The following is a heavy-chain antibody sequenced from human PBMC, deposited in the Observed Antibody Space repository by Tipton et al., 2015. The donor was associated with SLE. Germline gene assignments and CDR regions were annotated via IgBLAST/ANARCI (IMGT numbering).Heavy chain of an antibody. CDR2: IFTSALT. D-gene: IGHD6-6*01. V-gene: IGHV4-4*07. CDR1: GGSLTNYY. CDR3: SLGSSGVYGVEV. J-gene: IGHJ6*02. Sequence: TLSLTCTVSGGSLTNYYWSWIRQPAGKGLEWIGRIFTSALTDYNPSPKRRVPMSVDTSDNQFSLNLRSVTAAGAAVDDCSLGSSGVYGVEVWGQGTTVTVSS.